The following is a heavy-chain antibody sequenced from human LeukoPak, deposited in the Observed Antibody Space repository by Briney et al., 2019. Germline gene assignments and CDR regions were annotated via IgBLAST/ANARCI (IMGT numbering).Heavy chain of an antibody. CDR1: GGTFISYT. V-gene: IGHV1-69*02. CDR3: ARHPDGGIGMVPPYYFDY. CDR2: IIPILGIA. D-gene: IGHD6-13*01. J-gene: IGHJ4*02. Sequence: SVKVSCKASGGTFISYTISWVRQAPGQGLEWMGRIIPILGIANYAQKFQGRVTITTDESTSTAYMELSSLRSEDTAVYYCARHPDGGIGMVPPYYFDYWGQGTLVTVSS.